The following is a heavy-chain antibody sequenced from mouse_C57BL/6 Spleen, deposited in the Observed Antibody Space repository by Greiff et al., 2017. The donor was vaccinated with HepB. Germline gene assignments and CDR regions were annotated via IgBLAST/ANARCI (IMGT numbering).Heavy chain of an antibody. CDR1: GYTFTSYW. Sequence: QVHVKQPGAELVKPGASVKLSCKASGYTFTSYWMQWVKQRPGQGLEWIGEIDPSDSYTNYNQKFKGKATLTVDTSSSTAYMQLSSLTSEDSAVYYCARPDGYYPYYAMDYWGQGTSVTVSS. J-gene: IGHJ4*01. V-gene: IGHV1-50*01. CDR2: IDPSDSYT. CDR3: ARPDGYYPYYAMDY. D-gene: IGHD2-3*01.